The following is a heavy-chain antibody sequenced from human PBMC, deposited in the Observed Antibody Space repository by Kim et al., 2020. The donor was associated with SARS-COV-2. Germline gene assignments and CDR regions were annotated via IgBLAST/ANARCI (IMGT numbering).Heavy chain of an antibody. CDR2: ISCDGSNK. D-gene: IGHD6-13*01. J-gene: IGHJ4*02. CDR3: ARALYSSLLDY. CDR1: GFTFSSYA. V-gene: IGHV3-30-3*01. Sequence: GGSLRLSCAASGFTFSSYAMHWVRQAPGKGLEWVAVISCDGSNKYYADSVKGRFTISRDNSKNTLYLQLNSLRAEATALYYCARALYSSLLDYWGQGTLVTLPS.